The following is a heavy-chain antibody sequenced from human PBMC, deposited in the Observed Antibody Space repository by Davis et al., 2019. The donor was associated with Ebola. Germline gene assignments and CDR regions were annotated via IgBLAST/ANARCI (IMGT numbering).Heavy chain of an antibody. V-gene: IGHV3-30*04. CDR3: ARSGALRD. J-gene: IGHJ4*02. CDR1: GFTFSSYT. Sequence: EGSLRLSCAASGFTFSSYTLHWVRQAPGKGLEWVAVISYDGDNNYHADSVQGRFTISRDNSKNTLYLQMNSLRAEDTAVYYCARSGALRDWGQGTLVTVSS. CDR2: ISYDGDNN.